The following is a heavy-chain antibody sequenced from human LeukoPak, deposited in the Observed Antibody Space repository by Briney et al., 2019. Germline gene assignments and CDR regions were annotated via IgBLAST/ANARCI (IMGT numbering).Heavy chain of an antibody. CDR3: ARVEAMELFDY. Sequence: SQTLSLICTVSGGSISSGDYYWSWIRQPPGKGLEWIGYIYYSGSTYYNPSLKSRVTISVDTSKNQFSLKLSSVTAADTAVYYCARVEAMELFDYWGQGTLVTVSS. CDR2: IYYSGST. J-gene: IGHJ4*02. D-gene: IGHD1-7*01. CDR1: GGSISSGDYY. V-gene: IGHV4-30-4*01.